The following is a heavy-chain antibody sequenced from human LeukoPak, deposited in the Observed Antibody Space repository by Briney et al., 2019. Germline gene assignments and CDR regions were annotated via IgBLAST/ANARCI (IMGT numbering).Heavy chain of an antibody. D-gene: IGHD6-13*01. Sequence: SETLSLTCTVSGFSITTGYYWAWIRQPPGKGLEWIGTIFRIGSTYQNPSLKSRVTISVDTSKNQFSLKLSSVTAADTALYYCARVIDVAAAGYFDSWGQGTQVTVSS. CDR2: IFRIGST. J-gene: IGHJ4*02. V-gene: IGHV4-38-2*02. CDR3: ARVIDVAAAGYFDS. CDR1: GFSITTGYY.